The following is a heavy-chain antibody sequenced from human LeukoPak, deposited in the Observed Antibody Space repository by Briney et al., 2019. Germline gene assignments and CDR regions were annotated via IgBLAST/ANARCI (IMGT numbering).Heavy chain of an antibody. D-gene: IGHD3-16*01. V-gene: IGHV1-3*04. Sequence: GASVKVSCKASGYTFTSYTMHWVRQAPGQRLEWMGWINTGNGNTKYSQEFQGRVTITRDTSTSTAYMELRSLRSDDTAVYYCAREYGGVLYYFDYWGQGTLVTVSS. CDR1: GYTFTSYT. CDR2: INTGNGNT. J-gene: IGHJ4*02. CDR3: AREYGGVLYYFDY.